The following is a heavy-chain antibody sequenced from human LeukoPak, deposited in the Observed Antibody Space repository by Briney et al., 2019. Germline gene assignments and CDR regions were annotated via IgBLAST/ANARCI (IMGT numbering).Heavy chain of an antibody. V-gene: IGHV4-4*02. D-gene: IGHD1-7*01. Sequence: PSETLSLTCAVSGGSISSSNWWSWVRQPPGKGLEWIGEIYHSGSTYYNPSLKSRVTISVDRSKNQFSLKLSSVTAADTAVYYCARGHKPLNWNYAGLFDYWGQGTLVTVSS. CDR1: GGSISSSNW. CDR3: ARGHKPLNWNYAGLFDY. J-gene: IGHJ4*02. CDR2: IYHSGST.